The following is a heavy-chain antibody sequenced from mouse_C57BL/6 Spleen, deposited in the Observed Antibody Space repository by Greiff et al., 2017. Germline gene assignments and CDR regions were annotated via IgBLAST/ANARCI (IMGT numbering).Heavy chain of an antibody. CDR2: IYPGDGDT. D-gene: IGHD2-5*01. J-gene: IGHJ4*01. CDR3: ARSSNYDYYAMDY. CDR1: GYAFSSYW. V-gene: IGHV1-80*01. Sequence: QVQLQQSGAELVKPGASVKISCKASGYAFSSYWMNWVKQRPGKGLEWIGQIYPGDGDTNYNGKFKGKATLTADKSSSTAYMQLSSLTSEDSAVYFCARSSNYDYYAMDYWGQGTSVTVSS.